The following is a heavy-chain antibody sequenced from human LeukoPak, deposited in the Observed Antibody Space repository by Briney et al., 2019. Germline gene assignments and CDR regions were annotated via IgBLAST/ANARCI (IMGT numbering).Heavy chain of an antibody. V-gene: IGHV4-61*02. Sequence: SETLSLTCTVSGGSISSGSYYWSWIRQPAGKGLEWIGRIYTSGSTNYNPSLKSRVTISVDTSKNQFSLRLSSVTAADTAVYYCARRRKGTMIVVRYYYYYMDVWGKGTTVTISS. CDR3: ARRRKGTMIVVRYYYYYMDV. D-gene: IGHD3-22*01. J-gene: IGHJ6*03. CDR2: IYTSGST. CDR1: GGSISSGSYY.